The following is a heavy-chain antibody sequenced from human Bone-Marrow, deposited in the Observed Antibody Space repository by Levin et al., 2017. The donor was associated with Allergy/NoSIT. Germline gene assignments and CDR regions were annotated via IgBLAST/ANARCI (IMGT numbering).Heavy chain of an antibody. Sequence: GESLKISCVVSGFTFNTYAMHWVRQSPGKGLEWVASISYDERNEYFADSVKGRFTISRDNSNNALYLQMDSLRGEDTAVYYCARDAGLYIFLDYFDYWGQGTLVIVSS. CDR3: ARDAGLYIFLDYFDY. V-gene: IGHV3-30*04. CDR1: GFTFNTYA. CDR2: ISYDERNE. J-gene: IGHJ4*02. D-gene: IGHD3-16*02.